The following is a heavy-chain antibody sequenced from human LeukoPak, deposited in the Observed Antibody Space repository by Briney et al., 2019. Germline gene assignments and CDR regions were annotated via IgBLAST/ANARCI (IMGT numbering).Heavy chain of an antibody. J-gene: IGHJ4*02. CDR1: GYSLSSGYY. Sequence: PSETLSLTCAGSGYSLSSGYYWGWIRQPPGKGLEWIGSIYHSGSTYYNPSLKSRVTISVDTSKNQFSLKLSSVTAADTAVYYCARLIYYGSGSEFDYWGQGTLVTVSS. CDR3: ARLIYYGSGSEFDY. D-gene: IGHD3-10*01. V-gene: IGHV4-38-2*01. CDR2: IYHSGST.